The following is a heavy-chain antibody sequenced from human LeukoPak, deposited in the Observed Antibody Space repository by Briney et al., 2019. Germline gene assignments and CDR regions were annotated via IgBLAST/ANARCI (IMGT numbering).Heavy chain of an antibody. V-gene: IGHV3-74*01. CDR1: GFTFSNYW. Sequence: GGSLRLSCAASGFTFSNYWMNWVRQAPGKGLVWVSRIKSDGGTSYADSVKGRFTISRDDAKNTLYLQMNSLRAEDTAVYYCVRDLNYWGQGILVTVSS. CDR2: IKSDGGT. D-gene: IGHD3-9*01. CDR3: VRDLNY. J-gene: IGHJ4*02.